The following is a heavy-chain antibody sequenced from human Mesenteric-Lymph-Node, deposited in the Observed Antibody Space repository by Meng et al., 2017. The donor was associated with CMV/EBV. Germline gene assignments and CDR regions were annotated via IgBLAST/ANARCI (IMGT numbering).Heavy chain of an antibody. D-gene: IGHD3-16*01. V-gene: IGHV3-30*19. CDR3: ARGERDLTG. CDR1: GFTFSSYG. Sequence: GESLKISCAASGFTFSSYGMHWVRQAPGKGLEWVAVISYDGSNKYYADSVKGRFTISRDDSKNTLFLQMNSLRADDTAVYYCARGERDLTGWGQGTLVTVSS. CDR2: ISYDGSNK. J-gene: IGHJ4*02.